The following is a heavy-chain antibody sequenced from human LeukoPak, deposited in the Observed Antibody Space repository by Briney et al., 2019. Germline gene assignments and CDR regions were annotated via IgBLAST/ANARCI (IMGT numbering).Heavy chain of an antibody. Sequence: PGGSLRLSCAASGFTFSSYEMNWVSQAPGRGPQWVSYISSSGDTIYYADSVKGRFTTSRDNAKNSLYLQMNSLRAEDTAIYYCARDVGKSGYGDYWGQGTLVTVSS. J-gene: IGHJ4*02. CDR2: ISSSGDTI. CDR1: GFTFSSYE. D-gene: IGHD5-12*01. CDR3: ARDVGKSGYGDY. V-gene: IGHV3-48*03.